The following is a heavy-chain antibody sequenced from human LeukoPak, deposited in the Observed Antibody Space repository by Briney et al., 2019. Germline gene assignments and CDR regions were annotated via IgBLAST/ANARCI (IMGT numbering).Heavy chain of an antibody. Sequence: PSETLSLTCTVSGGSIISSNSYWGWIRQPPGKGLEWIGSMSTSGRKFYNPSLKSRVTVSVETSRNQFSLTLYAVTAADTAVYYCARQDDSDHGDPNWFDPGGQGTLVSVSS. CDR1: GGSIISSNSY. CDR2: MSTSGRK. CDR3: ARQDDSDHGDPNWFDP. J-gene: IGHJ5*02. V-gene: IGHV4-39*01. D-gene: IGHD4-17*01.